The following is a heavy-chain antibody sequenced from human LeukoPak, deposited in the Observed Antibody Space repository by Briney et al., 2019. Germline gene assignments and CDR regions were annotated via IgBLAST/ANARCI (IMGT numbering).Heavy chain of an antibody. J-gene: IGHJ5*02. CDR2: ISYDGSNK. CDR1: GFTFSSYA. D-gene: IGHD6-19*01. Sequence: HPGGSLRLSCAASGFTFSSYAMHWVRQAPGKGLEWVAVISYDGSNKYYADSVKGRFTISRDNSKNTLYLQMNSLRAEDTAVYYCARVGAVAGTRGWFDPWGQGTLVTVSS. V-gene: IGHV3-30-3*01. CDR3: ARVGAVAGTRGWFDP.